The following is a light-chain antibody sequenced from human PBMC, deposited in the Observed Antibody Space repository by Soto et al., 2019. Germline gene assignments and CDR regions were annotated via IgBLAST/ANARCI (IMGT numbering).Light chain of an antibody. CDR2: AAS. Sequence: DIQMTQSPSSLSASVGDRVNMTCRASRSISRYLSWYQQKPGKAPNLLIYAASSLQSGGPSRFSGAGSGTDFTLTIGNLHPEDFAIYYCKQSYSSQWTFGQGTKVEI. J-gene: IGKJ1*01. V-gene: IGKV1-39*01. CDR1: RSISRY. CDR3: KQSYSSQWT.